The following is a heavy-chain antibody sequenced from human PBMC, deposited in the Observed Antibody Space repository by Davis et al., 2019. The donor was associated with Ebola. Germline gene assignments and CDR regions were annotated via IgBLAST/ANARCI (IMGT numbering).Heavy chain of an antibody. D-gene: IGHD3-3*01. CDR3: AKDKNYDFWSGYPHDAFDI. CDR2: ISGSGGST. CDR1: GFTFSSYA. V-gene: IGHV3-23*01. J-gene: IGHJ3*02. Sequence: PGGSLRLSCAASGFTFSSYAMSWVRQAPGKGLAWVSAISGSGGSTYYADSVRGRFTISRDNSKNTLYLQMNSLRAEDTAIYYCAKDKNYDFWSGYPHDAFDIWGQGTMVTVAS.